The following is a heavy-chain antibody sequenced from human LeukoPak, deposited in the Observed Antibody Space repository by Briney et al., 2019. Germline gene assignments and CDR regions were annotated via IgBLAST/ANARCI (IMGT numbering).Heavy chain of an antibody. J-gene: IGHJ5*02. V-gene: IGHV3-21*01. CDR1: GFTFSSYS. Sequence: GGSLRLSCAASGFTFSSYSINWVRQAPGKGLEWVSSISSSSSYIYYADSVKGRFTISRDNAKNSLYLQVNSLRAEDTAVYYCARAGRRGSGFDPWGQGTLVTVSS. D-gene: IGHD3-10*01. CDR3: ARAGRRGSGFDP. CDR2: ISSSSSYI.